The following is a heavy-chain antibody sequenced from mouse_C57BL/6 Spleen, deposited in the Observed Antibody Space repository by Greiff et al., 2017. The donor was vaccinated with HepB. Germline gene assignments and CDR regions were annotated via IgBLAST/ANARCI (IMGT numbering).Heavy chain of an antibody. V-gene: IGHV1-64*01. Sequence: VKLQQPGAELVKPGASVKLSCKASGYTFTSYWMHWVKQRPGQGLEWIGMIHPNSGSTNYNEKFKSKATLTVDKSSSTAYMQLSSLTSEDSAVYYCAGSSYDYFDYWGQGTTLTDSS. CDR2: IHPNSGST. CDR1: GYTFTSYW. D-gene: IGHD1-1*01. CDR3: AGSSYDYFDY. J-gene: IGHJ2*01.